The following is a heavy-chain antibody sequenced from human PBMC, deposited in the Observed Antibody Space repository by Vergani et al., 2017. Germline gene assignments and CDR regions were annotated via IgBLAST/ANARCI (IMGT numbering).Heavy chain of an antibody. CDR2: IRSKAYGGTT. CDR3: TRVGSIFGVVIAGEAFDI. J-gene: IGHJ3*02. D-gene: IGHD3-3*01. V-gene: IGHV3-49*04. Sequence: EVQLVESGGGLVQPGRSLRLSCTASGFTFGDYAMSWVRQAPGKGLEWVGFIRSKAYGGTTEYAASEKGRFTISRDDSKSIAYLQMNSLKTEDTAVYYCTRVGSIFGVVIAGEAFDIWGQGTMVTVSS. CDR1: GFTFGDYA.